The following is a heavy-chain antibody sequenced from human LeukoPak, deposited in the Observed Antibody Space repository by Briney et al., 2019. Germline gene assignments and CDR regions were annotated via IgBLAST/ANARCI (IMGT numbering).Heavy chain of an antibody. J-gene: IGHJ4*02. CDR1: GGSISSSSYY. V-gene: IGHV4-39*01. CDR3: ARPRQGDYYFDY. CDR2: IYCSGNT. D-gene: IGHD2-21*02. Sequence: PSETLCLTCTVSGGSISSSSYYWGWIRQPPGKGLEWIGSIYCSGNTYYNPSLKSRVTISVDTSKNQFSLKLSSVTAADTAVYYCARPRQGDYYFDYWGQGTLVTVSS.